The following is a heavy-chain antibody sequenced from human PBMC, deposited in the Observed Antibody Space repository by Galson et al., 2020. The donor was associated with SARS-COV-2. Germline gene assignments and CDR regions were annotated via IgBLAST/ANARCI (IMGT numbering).Heavy chain of an antibody. V-gene: IGHV1-24*01. CDR1: GYTLTELS. CDR3: ATSPGIAAAGTSCWFDP. CDR2: FDPEDGET. D-gene: IGHD6-13*01. Sequence: ASVKVSCKVSGYTLTELSMHWVRQAPGKGLEWMGGFDPEDGETIYAQKFQGRVTITEDTSTDTAYMELSSLRSEDTAVYYCATSPGIAAAGTSCWFDPWGQGTLVTVSS. J-gene: IGHJ5*02.